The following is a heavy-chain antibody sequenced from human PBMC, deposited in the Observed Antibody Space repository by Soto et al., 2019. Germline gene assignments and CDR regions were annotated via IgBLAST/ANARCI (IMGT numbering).Heavy chain of an antibody. V-gene: IGHV4-59*08. CDR3: ARRSPSYDFWSGYNWFDP. J-gene: IGHJ5*02. D-gene: IGHD3-3*01. CDR1: GGSISSYY. CDR2: IYYSGST. Sequence: PSETLSLTCTVSGGSISSYYWSWIRQPPGKGLEWIGYIYYSGSTNYNPSLKSRVTISVDTSKNHFSLKLSSVTAADTAVYYCARRSPSYDFWSGYNWFDPWGQGTLVTVSS.